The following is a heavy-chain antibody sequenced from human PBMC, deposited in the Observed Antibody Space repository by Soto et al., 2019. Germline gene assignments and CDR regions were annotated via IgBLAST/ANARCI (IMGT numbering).Heavy chain of an antibody. Sequence: PGESLKISCQGSGYSFTDYRITWVRQMPGKGLEWMGRIDPSDSYTNYSPSFQGQVTISADKSISTAYLQWSSLKASDTAMYYCARRPRYYYDSSGYYSYSNDAFDIWGQGTMVTVSS. V-gene: IGHV5-10-1*04. CDR3: ARRPRYYYDSSGYYSYSNDAFDI. J-gene: IGHJ3*02. D-gene: IGHD3-22*01. CDR2: IDPSDSYT. CDR1: GYSFTDYR.